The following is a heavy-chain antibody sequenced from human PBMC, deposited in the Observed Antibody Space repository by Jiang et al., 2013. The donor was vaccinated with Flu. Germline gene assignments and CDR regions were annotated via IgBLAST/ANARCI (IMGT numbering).Heavy chain of an antibody. J-gene: IGHJ2*01. Sequence: GLVKPSETLSLTCTVSGGSISSYYWSWIRQPPGKGLEWIGYIYYSGSTNYNPSLKSRVTISVDTSKNQFSLKLSSVTAADTAVYYCARAGYYYDSSGLYWYFDLWGRGTLVTVSS. D-gene: IGHD3-22*01. CDR1: GGSISSYY. CDR3: ARAGYYYDSSGLYWYFDL. CDR2: IYYSGST. V-gene: IGHV4-59*01.